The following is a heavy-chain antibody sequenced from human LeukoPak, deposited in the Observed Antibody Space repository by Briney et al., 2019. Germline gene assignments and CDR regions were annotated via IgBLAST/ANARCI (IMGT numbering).Heavy chain of an antibody. CDR2: IYYSGST. J-gene: IGHJ4*02. V-gene: IGHV4-59*08. CDR3: ARQSAAAGDFDY. Sequence: SETLSLTCTVSGGSISSYYWSWIRQPPGKGLEWIGYIYYSGSTNYNPSLKSRVTISVDTSKNQFSLKLSSVTAADTAVYCCARQSAAAGDFDYWGQGTLVTVSS. CDR1: GGSISSYY. D-gene: IGHD6-13*01.